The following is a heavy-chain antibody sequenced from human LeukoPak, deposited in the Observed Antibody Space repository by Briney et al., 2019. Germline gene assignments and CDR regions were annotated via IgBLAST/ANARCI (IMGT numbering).Heavy chain of an antibody. Sequence: SGGSLRLSCAASGFTFSNYDMHWVRQATGKGLEWVSGIGTAGDIYYPGSVKGRFTISRENAKNSLYLQMNSLRAEDTAVYYCARGRYCSGGSCYGALGYYFDYWGQGTLVTVSS. V-gene: IGHV3-13*01. D-gene: IGHD2-15*01. CDR2: IGTAGDI. CDR1: GFTFSNYD. J-gene: IGHJ4*02. CDR3: ARGRYCSGGSCYGALGYYFDY.